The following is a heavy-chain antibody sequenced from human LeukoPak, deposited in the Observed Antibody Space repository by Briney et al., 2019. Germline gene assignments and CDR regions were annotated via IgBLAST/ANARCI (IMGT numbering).Heavy chain of an antibody. CDR2: IYYTGST. J-gene: IGHJ5*02. CDR3: AGVLEQLVP. Sequence: PGGSLRLSCAASGFTFSTYSMNWVRQAPGKGLEWIGNIYYTGSTYYNPSLKRRVTLSVDTSKNQFSLKLTSVTAADTAVYYCAGVLEQLVPWGQGTLVTVSS. CDR1: GFTFSTYS. V-gene: IGHV4-34*01. D-gene: IGHD6-13*01.